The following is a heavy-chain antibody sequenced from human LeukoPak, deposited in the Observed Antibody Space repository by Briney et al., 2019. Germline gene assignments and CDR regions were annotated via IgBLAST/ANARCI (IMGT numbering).Heavy chain of an antibody. Sequence: GESLRISGKGSGYSFTSYWISWVRQMPGKGLEWMGRIDPSDSCTNYSPSFQGHVTISADKSISTAYLQWSSLKASDTAMYYWARHGTPSDAFDIWGQGTMVTVSS. V-gene: IGHV5-10-1*01. CDR2: IDPSDSCT. J-gene: IGHJ3*02. D-gene: IGHD5-24*01. CDR3: ARHGTPSDAFDI. CDR1: GYSFTSYW.